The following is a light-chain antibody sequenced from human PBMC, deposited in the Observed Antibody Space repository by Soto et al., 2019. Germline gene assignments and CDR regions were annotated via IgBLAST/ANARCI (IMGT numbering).Light chain of an antibody. CDR3: TSWTTSTTMM. J-gene: IGLJ3*02. CDR2: DVN. CDR1: SSDIGAYNF. V-gene: IGLV2-14*03. Sequence: LTQPASVSGSPGQSITISCTGTSSDIGAYNFVSWYQQHPGKAPKLMLYDVNIRPSGVSNRFSGSKSGNTASLTISGLQAEDEADYYCTSWTTSTTMMFGGGTKVTVL.